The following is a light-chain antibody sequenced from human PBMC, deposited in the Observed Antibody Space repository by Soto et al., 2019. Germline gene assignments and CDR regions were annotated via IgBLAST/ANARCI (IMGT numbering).Light chain of an antibody. J-gene: IGKJ2*01. CDR3: QQYYSYPRT. CDR2: AAS. V-gene: IGKV1-8*01. CDR1: QGISSY. Sequence: IQMTQSPSSFSASTGDRVTITCRASQGISSYLAWYQQKPGKAPKLLIYAASTLQSGVPSRFSGSGSGTDFTLTISCLQSEDFATYYCQQYYSYPRTFGQGTKLEIK.